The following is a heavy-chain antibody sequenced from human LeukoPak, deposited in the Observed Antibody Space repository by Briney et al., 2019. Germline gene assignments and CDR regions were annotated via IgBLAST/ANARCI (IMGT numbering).Heavy chain of an antibody. CDR3: GRATFSTTWVTDF. Sequence: ASVKVSCKASGYTFTSYAMHWVRQAPGQRPEWMGWINGANGNTEYSPELQGRVTISRDTSASTAYMELSSLTSEDTAVYYCGRATFSTTWVTDFWGQGTLVTVSS. D-gene: IGHD2-2*01. CDR1: GYTFTSYA. V-gene: IGHV1-3*03. CDR2: INGANGNT. J-gene: IGHJ4*02.